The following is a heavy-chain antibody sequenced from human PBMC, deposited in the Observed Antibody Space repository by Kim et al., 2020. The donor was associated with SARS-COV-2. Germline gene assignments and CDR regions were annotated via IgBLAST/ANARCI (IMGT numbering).Heavy chain of an antibody. CDR3: MKELTITGTGDY. J-gene: IGHJ4*02. D-gene: IGHD1-1*01. CDR2: IGGSGDDT. V-gene: IGHV3-23*01. CDR1: GFAFSSYA. Sequence: GGSLRLSCAVSGFAFSSYAMTWVRQAPGKGLEWVSVIGGSGDDTYYTDSVKGRFTISRDNSKNTLYLQIHNLRAADTAIYYCMKELTITGTGDYWGQGTLVTVSS.